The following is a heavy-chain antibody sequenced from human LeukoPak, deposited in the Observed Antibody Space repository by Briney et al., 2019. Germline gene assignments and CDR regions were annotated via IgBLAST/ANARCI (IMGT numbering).Heavy chain of an antibody. CDR2: IIPIFGTA. CDR3: ARRQVGVYYYYGMDV. CDR1: GGTFSRFT. Sequence: GASVNVSCKASGGTFSRFTISWVRQAPGQGLEWMGGIIPIFGTANYAQKFQGRVTITADESTSTAYMELSSLRSEDTAVYYCARRQVGVYYYYGMDVWGQGTTVTVSS. D-gene: IGHD3-22*01. V-gene: IGHV1-69*13. J-gene: IGHJ6*02.